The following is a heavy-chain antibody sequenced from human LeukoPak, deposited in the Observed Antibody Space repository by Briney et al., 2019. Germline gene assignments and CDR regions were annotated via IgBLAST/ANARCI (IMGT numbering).Heavy chain of an antibody. J-gene: IGHJ4*02. Sequence: SETLFLTCTVSGGSISSSSYYWGWIRQPPGKGLEWIGSIYYSGSTYYNPSLKSRVTISVDTSKNQFSLKLSSVTAADTAVYYCARLPSSTSCYCYSGSSNDDYWGQGTLVTVSS. CDR3: ARLPSSTSCYCYSGSSNDDY. CDR2: IYYSGST. CDR1: GGSISSSSYY. V-gene: IGHV4-39*07. D-gene: IGHD2-2*01.